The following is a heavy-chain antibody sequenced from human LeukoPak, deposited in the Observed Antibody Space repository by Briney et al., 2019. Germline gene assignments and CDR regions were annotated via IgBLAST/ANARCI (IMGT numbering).Heavy chain of an antibody. CDR3: ARHRSRGSRGGEVFDY. D-gene: IGHD3-16*01. J-gene: IGHJ4*02. CDR1: GGSISNSY. Sequence: SETLSLTCTGSGGSISNSYWGWVRQPGGKGLEWVGRIYRSENTNYDPFLKSRVTMSVDTSKNQFSLKLSSVTAADTAVYYCARHRSRGSRGGEVFDYWGQGTLVIVSS. CDR2: IYRSENT. V-gene: IGHV4-4*07.